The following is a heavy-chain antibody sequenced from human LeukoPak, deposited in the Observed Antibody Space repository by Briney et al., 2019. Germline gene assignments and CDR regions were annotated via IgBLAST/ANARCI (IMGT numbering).Heavy chain of an antibody. Sequence: SETLSLTCTVSGGSISSYYWSWIRQPPGKGLEWIGYIYYSGSTNYNPSLKSRVTISVDTSKNQLSLKLSSVTAADTAVYYCARDDTGVFDYWGQGTLVTVSS. CDR1: GGSISSYY. V-gene: IGHV4-59*01. D-gene: IGHD5-18*01. CDR2: IYYSGST. CDR3: ARDDTGVFDY. J-gene: IGHJ4*02.